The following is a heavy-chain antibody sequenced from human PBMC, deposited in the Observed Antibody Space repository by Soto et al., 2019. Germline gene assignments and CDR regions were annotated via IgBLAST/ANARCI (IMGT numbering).Heavy chain of an antibody. V-gene: IGHV3-23*01. J-gene: IGHJ6*02. Sequence: GGSLSLSCAASGFTFSSYAMSWVRQAPGKGLEWVSAISGSGGSTYYEDSVKGRFTISRDNSKNTLYLQMNSLRAEDTAVYYCASTITVEMATITEYYYYYGMDVWGQGTTVTVSS. CDR2: ISGSGGST. CDR1: GFTFSSYA. CDR3: ASTITVEMATITEYYYYYGMDV. D-gene: IGHD5-12*01.